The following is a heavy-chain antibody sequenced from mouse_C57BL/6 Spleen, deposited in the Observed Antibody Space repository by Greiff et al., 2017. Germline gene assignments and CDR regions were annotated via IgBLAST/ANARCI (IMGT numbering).Heavy chain of an antibody. CDR3: ARSGDLWYFDV. Sequence: VQLQQSGPELVKPGASVKISCKASGYSFTGYFMNWVMQSHGKSLEWIGRINPYNGDTFYNQKFKGKATLTVDKSSSTAHMELRSLTSEDSAVYYCARSGDLWYFDVWGTGTTVTVSS. D-gene: IGHD3-1*01. V-gene: IGHV1-20*01. CDR1: GYSFTGYF. J-gene: IGHJ1*03. CDR2: INPYNGDT.